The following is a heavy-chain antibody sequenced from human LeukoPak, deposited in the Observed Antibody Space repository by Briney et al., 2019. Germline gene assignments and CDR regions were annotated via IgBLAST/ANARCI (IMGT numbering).Heavy chain of an antibody. CDR1: GGSIRDYY. CDR3: ARHWLEAAKTYSYWFDP. CDR2: IYRGGTM. V-gene: IGHV4-4*09. Sequence: SETLSLTCSVSGGSIRDYYRSWIRQPPGKGLEWIGYIYRGGTMNYNPSLKSRVTMSLDTSKTQIYLMLISVTAADTAVYYCARHWLEAAKTYSYWFDPWGQGTLVSVSS. J-gene: IGHJ5*02. D-gene: IGHD2-21*01.